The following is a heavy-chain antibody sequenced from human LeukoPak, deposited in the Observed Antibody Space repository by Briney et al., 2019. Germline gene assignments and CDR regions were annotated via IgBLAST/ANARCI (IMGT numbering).Heavy chain of an antibody. J-gene: IGHJ4*02. CDR3: ARAPIVVVPAAKSAFFDY. V-gene: IGHV4-34*01. CDR1: GGSFSGYY. Sequence: SETLSLTCAVYGGSFSGYYWSWIRQPPGKGLEWIGEINHSGGTNYNPSLKSRVTISVDTSKNQFSLKLSSVTAADTAVYYCARAPIVVVPAAKSAFFDYWGQGTLVTVSS. CDR2: INHSGGT. D-gene: IGHD2-2*01.